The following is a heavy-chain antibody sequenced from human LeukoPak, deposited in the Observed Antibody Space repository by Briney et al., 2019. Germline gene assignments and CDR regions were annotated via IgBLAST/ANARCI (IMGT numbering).Heavy chain of an antibody. D-gene: IGHD1-26*01. V-gene: IGHV3-49*03. CDR1: GFTFCDYA. Sequence: GGSLRLSCTASGFTFCDYAMSWFRQAPGKGLEWVGFIRSKAYGGTTEYAASVKGRFTISRDDSKSIAYLQMNSLKTEDTAVYYCTKWELLGASNYWGQGTLVTVSS. CDR3: TKWELLGASNY. CDR2: IRSKAYGGTT. J-gene: IGHJ4*02.